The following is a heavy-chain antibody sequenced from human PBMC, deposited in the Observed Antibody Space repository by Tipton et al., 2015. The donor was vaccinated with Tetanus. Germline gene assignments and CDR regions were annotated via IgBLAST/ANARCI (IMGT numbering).Heavy chain of an antibody. CDR2: IYFQGSP. Sequence: LRLSCTVSGASISDKKYYWGWIRQAPGKGLEWIASIYFQGSPYYSPSLKSRLTIDVDTSQNLFSLTLTAVTAADTAVYFCARHLYGYWFDPWGQGTLVTVSS. CDR1: GASISDKKYY. V-gene: IGHV4-39*02. D-gene: IGHD2/OR15-2a*01. J-gene: IGHJ5*02. CDR3: ARHLYGYWFDP.